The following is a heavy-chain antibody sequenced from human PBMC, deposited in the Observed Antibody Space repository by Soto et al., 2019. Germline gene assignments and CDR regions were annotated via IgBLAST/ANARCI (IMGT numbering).Heavy chain of an antibody. V-gene: IGHV1-18*04. CDR2: ISAYNGNT. D-gene: IGHD2-8*01. CDR3: VRDAPWVLMVYAIPVYYGMDI. J-gene: IGHJ6*02. Sequence: QVQLVQSGAEVKKPGASVKVSCKASGYTFTSYGISWVRQAPGQGLEWMGWISAYNGNTNYAQKLQGRVTMTTDTSTSTAYMELRSLRSDDTAVYYCVRDAPWVLMVYAIPVYYGMDIWGQGTTVTVSS. CDR1: GYTFTSYG.